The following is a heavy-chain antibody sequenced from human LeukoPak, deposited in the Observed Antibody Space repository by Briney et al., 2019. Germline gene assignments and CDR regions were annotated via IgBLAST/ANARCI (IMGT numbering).Heavy chain of an antibody. CDR1: GYTFTSYD. D-gene: IGHD3-3*01. CDR2: MNPNSGNT. CDR3: ARGSTRFLEWLVAKNWFDP. J-gene: IGHJ5*02. Sequence: ASVKVSCKASGYTFTSYDINWVRQATGQGLEWMGWMNPNSGNTGYAQKLQGRVTMTTDTSTSTAYMELRSLRSDDTAVYYCARGSTRFLEWLVAKNWFDPWGQGTLVTVSS. V-gene: IGHV1-8*01.